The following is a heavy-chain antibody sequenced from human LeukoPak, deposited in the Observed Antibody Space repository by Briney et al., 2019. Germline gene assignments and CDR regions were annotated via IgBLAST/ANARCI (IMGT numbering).Heavy chain of an antibody. CDR1: GGSFSGYY. J-gene: IGHJ5*02. CDR2: IYYSGST. CDR3: ARGPVCSGGSCSWFDP. D-gene: IGHD2-15*01. V-gene: IGHV4-31*11. Sequence: PSETLSLTCAVYGGSFSGYYWSWIRQHPGKGLEWIGYIYYSGSTYYNPSLKSRVTISVDTSKNQFSLKLSSVTAADTAVYYCARGPVCSGGSCSWFDPWGQGTLVTVSS.